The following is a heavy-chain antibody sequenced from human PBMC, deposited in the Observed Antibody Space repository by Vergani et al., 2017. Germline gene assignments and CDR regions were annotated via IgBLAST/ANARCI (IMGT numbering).Heavy chain of an antibody. CDR3: ASARLLPAAHYYFDY. CDR1: GFTFSNFG. J-gene: IGHJ4*02. V-gene: IGHV3-30*03. D-gene: IGHD2-2*01. CDR2: ISYDGNNQ. Sequence: QVHLVESGGGVVQPGRSLRLSCAASGFTFSNFGMHWVRQAPGKGLEWVALISYDGNNQYYADSVKGRFTISRDISKNTLYLQMNSLRAEDTAVYYCASARLLPAAHYYFDYWGQGTLVTVSS.